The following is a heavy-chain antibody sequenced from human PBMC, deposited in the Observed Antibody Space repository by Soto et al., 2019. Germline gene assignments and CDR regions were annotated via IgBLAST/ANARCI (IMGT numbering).Heavy chain of an antibody. CDR3: ARLPTMDHDAFAI. CDR2: IYYSGST. J-gene: IGHJ3*02. D-gene: IGHD3-10*01. CDR1: GGSISSGDYY. V-gene: IGHV4-30-4*01. Sequence: QVQLQESGPGLVKPSQTLSLTCTVSGGSISSGDYYWSWIRQPPGKGLGWIGYIYYSGSTYYNPSLKSRVTISGDTSKNQFSLKLSSVTAADTAVYFCARLPTMDHDAFAIWGQGTMVTVSS.